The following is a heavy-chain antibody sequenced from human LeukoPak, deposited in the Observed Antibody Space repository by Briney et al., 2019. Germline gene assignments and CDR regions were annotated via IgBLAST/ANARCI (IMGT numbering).Heavy chain of an antibody. Sequence: PSETLSLTCTVSGGSISSYYWSWIRQPPGKGLEWIGYIYYSGSTNYNPSLKSRVTISVDTSKNQFSLKLSSVTAADTAVYYCARAVFREQWLVRVWVYFDYWGQGTLVTVSS. CDR2: IYYSGST. CDR1: GGSISSYY. V-gene: IGHV4-59*01. D-gene: IGHD6-19*01. J-gene: IGHJ4*02. CDR3: ARAVFREQWLVRVWVYFDY.